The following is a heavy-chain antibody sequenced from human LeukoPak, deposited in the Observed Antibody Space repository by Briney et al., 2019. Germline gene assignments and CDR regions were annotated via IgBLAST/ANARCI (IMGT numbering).Heavy chain of an antibody. CDR1: GGSISSSSYY. J-gene: IGHJ4*01. V-gene: IGHV4-39*07. CDR2: ISNSGST. CDR3: ARGVRLTSFDY. D-gene: IGHD1-14*01. Sequence: PSETLSLTCTVSGGSISSSSYYWGWIRQPPGKGLVWIGSISNSGSTYYNPSLTSRVTISVDTSKSQFSLNLSSVTAADTAVYYSARGVRLTSFDYWGHGTLVTVSS.